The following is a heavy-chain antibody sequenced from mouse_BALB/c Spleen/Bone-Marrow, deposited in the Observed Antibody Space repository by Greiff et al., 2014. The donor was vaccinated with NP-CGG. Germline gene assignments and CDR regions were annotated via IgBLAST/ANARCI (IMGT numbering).Heavy chain of an antibody. Sequence: QVQLQQPGAELVKPGASVKLSCKASGYTFTSYYMYWVKQRPGQGLEWIGEINPSNGGTNFNEKFKSKATLTVDESSSTAYMQLSSLTSEDSAVYYCTRSYYGNYFDVWGAGTTVTVSS. D-gene: IGHD2-1*01. J-gene: IGHJ1*01. V-gene: IGHV1S81*02. CDR3: TRSYYGNYFDV. CDR2: INPSNGGT. CDR1: GYTFTSYY.